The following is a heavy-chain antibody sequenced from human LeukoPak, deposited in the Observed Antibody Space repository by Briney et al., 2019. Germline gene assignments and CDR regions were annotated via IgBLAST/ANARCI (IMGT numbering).Heavy chain of an antibody. V-gene: IGHV4-59*01. Sequence: SETLSLTCTVSGGSISSYYWSWYWQPLGQGLEWIGYINYSGSTNYNPSLKRRVTISVDTSKNQFSLKLSSVTAADTAVYYCASGSFGDYPYWGQGTLVTVSS. D-gene: IGHD4-17*01. J-gene: IGHJ4*02. CDR2: INYSGST. CDR1: GGSISSYY. CDR3: ASGSFGDYPY.